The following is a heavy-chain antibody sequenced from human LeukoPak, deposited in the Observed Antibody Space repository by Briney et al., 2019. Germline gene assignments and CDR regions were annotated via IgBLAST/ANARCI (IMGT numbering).Heavy chain of an antibody. J-gene: IGHJ4*02. V-gene: IGHV4-61*01. CDR3: ARTIAVTGNFDY. D-gene: IGHD6-19*01. CDR1: AGSVNSGSYY. CDR2: IYYSGST. Sequence: SETLSLTCTVSAGSVNSGSYYWNWIRQPPGKGLEWIGYIYYSGSTNYNPSLKSRVTISVDTSKNQFSLKLSSVTAADTAAYYCARTIAVTGNFDYWGQGTLVTVSS.